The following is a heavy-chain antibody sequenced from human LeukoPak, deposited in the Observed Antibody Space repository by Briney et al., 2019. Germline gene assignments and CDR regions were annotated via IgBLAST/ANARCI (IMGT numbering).Heavy chain of an antibody. J-gene: IGHJ4*02. D-gene: IGHD6-19*01. CDR3: AKDARRSSGWYFFDH. V-gene: IGHV3-23*01. CDR2: IGDSGDPT. CDR1: GGSFSGYY. Sequence: PSETLSLTCAVYGGSFSGYYWSWVRQAPGKGLEWVSVIGDSGDPTYYADSVKGRFTISRDNSKNTLYLQMNSLRAEDTALYYCAKDARRSSGWYFFDHWGQGTLVTVSS.